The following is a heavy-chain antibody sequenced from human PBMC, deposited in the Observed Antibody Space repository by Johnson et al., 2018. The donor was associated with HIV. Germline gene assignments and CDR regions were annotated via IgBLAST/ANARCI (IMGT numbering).Heavy chain of an antibody. D-gene: IGHD2-15*01. V-gene: IGHV3-20*04. CDR3: AKRQGGGAFDI. CDR1: GFIFDDFG. J-gene: IGHJ3*02. CDR2: VNWNGART. Sequence: MQLVESGGGVVRPGESLRLSCAASGFIFDDFGMNWVRHAPGKGLEWVSDVNWNGARTGYADSVKGRFTISRDNAKNSVYLQMNSLRAEDTAVYYCAKRQGGGAFDIWGQGTMVTVSS.